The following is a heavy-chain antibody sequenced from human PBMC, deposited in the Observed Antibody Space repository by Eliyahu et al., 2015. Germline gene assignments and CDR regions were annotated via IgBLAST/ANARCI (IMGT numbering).Heavy chain of an antibody. J-gene: IGHJ6*02. CDR2: IFPGDSDV. Sequence: EGQLVQSGAEVKKPGESLKISCKVSGYDFTYYWIAWVRQKPGKGPEWMGVIFPGDSDVKYSPSFEGQVTISVDTSISTAYLQWSSLKASDTALYYCARGPDHFYHYYFLDVWGQGTTVTVSS. V-gene: IGHV5-51*01. D-gene: IGHD2/OR15-2a*01. CDR3: ARGPDHFYHYYFLDV. CDR1: GYDFTYYW.